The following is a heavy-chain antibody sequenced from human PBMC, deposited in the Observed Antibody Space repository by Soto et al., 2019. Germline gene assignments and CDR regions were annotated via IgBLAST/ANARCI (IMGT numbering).Heavy chain of an antibody. D-gene: IGHD3-9*01. CDR2: INPNSGGT. Sequence: ASVKVSCKASGYTFTGYYMHWVRQAPGQGLEWMGWINPNSGGTNYAQKFQGWVTMTRDTSISTAYMELSRLRSDDTAVYYCARQSNDILTGYPHNWFDPWGQGTLVTVSS. CDR1: GYTFTGYY. CDR3: ARQSNDILTGYPHNWFDP. V-gene: IGHV1-2*04. J-gene: IGHJ5*02.